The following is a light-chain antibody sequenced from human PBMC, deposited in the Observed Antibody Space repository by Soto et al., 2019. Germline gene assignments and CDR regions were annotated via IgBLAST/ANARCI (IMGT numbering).Light chain of an antibody. V-gene: IGLV2-14*01. CDR2: EVS. CDR1: NSDIGRYNY. CDR3: SSYTNTAALAV. J-gene: IGLJ3*02. Sequence: QSALTQPASVSGSPGQSITISCAGTNSDIGRYNYVSWYQQHPGEAPKLLIYEVSNRPSGISHRFSGSESGNTASLTISGLQAEDEGDYYCSSYTNTAALAVFGEGTKLTVL.